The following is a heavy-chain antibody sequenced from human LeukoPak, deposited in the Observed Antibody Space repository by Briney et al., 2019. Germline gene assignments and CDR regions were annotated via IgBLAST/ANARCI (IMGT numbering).Heavy chain of an antibody. CDR2: ISYDGSNK. CDR1: GFTLSSYA. CDR3: ARDSQARYFEGGAFDI. D-gene: IGHD3-9*01. J-gene: IGHJ3*02. V-gene: IGHV3-30*04. Sequence: GGSLRLSCAASGFTLSSYAMHWVRQAPGKGLEWVAVISYDGSNKYYPDSVKGRFTISRDNSKNTLYLQMNSLRAEDTAVYYCARDSQARYFEGGAFDIWGQGTMVTVSS.